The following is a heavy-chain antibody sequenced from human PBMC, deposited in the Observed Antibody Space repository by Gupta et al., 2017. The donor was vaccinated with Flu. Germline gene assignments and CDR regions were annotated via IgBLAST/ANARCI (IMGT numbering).Heavy chain of an antibody. J-gene: IGHJ4*02. Sequence: QVQLRQWGAGLLEPSATLSLTCAVYDGAISGFYWTWVRQPPGGGLEWIGEIDPTGTINYKPSLASRLTISVDTSQSQFSLRLTSVTAGDTAMYYCARGFSSGWFSQAMGFWGQGTLVSVSS. CDR2: IDPTGTI. CDR1: DGAISGFY. CDR3: ARGFSSGWFSQAMGF. V-gene: IGHV4-34*02. D-gene: IGHD6-19*01.